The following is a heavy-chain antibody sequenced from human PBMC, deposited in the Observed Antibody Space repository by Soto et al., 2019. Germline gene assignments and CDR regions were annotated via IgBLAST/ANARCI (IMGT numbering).Heavy chain of an antibody. V-gene: IGHV4-59*01. Sequence: PSETLSLTCTFSVGSISSYYWSWIRHPPGKGLEWIGYIYYSGSTNYNPSLKSRVTISVDTSKNQFYLKLSSVTAADTAVYYCARVSSGKHSSRWYRTPNWFEPWGQGTLVIVS. CDR3: ARVSSGKHSSRWYRTPNWFEP. J-gene: IGHJ5*02. D-gene: IGHD6-13*01. CDR2: IYYSGST. CDR1: VGSISSYY.